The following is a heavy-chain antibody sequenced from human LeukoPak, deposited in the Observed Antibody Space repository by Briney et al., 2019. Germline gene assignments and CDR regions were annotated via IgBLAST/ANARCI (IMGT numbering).Heavy chain of an antibody. CDR3: ARLPTMIDAFDI. Sequence: PGGSLRLSCAASGFTFDVYGMSWVRQAPGKGLEWVSGINWNGGSTGYADSVKGRFTISRDNAKNSLYLQMNSLRAEDTALYYCARLPTMIDAFDIWGQGTMVTVSS. CDR1: GFTFDVYG. V-gene: IGHV3-20*04. CDR2: INWNGGST. J-gene: IGHJ3*02. D-gene: IGHD3-22*01.